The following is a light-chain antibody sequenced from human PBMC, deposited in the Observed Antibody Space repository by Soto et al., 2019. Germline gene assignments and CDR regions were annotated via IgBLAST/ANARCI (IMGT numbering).Light chain of an antibody. Sequence: EIVLTQSPGTLSLSPGERGTLSCRASQSVSSGYLAWYQQKPGQAPRLLIYDASSRATGIPDRFSRSGSGTDFTLTISRLEPEDFAVYYCQQYGGSPRTFGQGTKVEIK. J-gene: IGKJ1*01. CDR1: QSVSSGY. CDR3: QQYGGSPRT. V-gene: IGKV3-20*01. CDR2: DAS.